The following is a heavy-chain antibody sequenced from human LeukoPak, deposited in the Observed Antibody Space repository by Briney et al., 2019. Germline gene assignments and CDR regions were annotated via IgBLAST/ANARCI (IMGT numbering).Heavy chain of an antibody. CDR2: IYTSGST. V-gene: IGHV4-4*07. D-gene: IGHD3-22*01. J-gene: IGHJ4*02. CDR3: AREYYYDSSGCYDY. CDR1: GGSISSYY. Sequence: PSETLSLTCTVSGGSISSYYWSWIRQPAGKGLEWIGGIYTSGSTNYNPSLKSRVTMSVDTSKNQFSLKLSSVTAADTAVYYCAREYYYDSSGCYDYWGQGTLVTGSS.